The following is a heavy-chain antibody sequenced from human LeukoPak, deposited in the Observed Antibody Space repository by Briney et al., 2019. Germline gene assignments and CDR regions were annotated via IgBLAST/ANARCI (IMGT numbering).Heavy chain of an antibody. CDR2: IYSGGST. Sequence: GGPLRLSCAASGFTVSSNYMNWVRQAPGKGLEWVSVIYSGGSTYYADSVKGRFTISRDNSKNTLYLQMNSLRAEDTAVYYCARDWGRVPDAFDIWGQGTMVTVSS. CDR1: GFTVSSNY. V-gene: IGHV3-53*01. J-gene: IGHJ3*02. D-gene: IGHD7-27*01. CDR3: ARDWGRVPDAFDI.